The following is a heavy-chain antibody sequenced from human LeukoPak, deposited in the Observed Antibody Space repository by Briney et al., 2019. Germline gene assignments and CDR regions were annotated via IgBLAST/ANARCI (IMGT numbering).Heavy chain of an antibody. CDR3: AKDIALYREPLDY. CDR1: GFTFSSNG. Sequence: GGSLRLSCAASGFTFSSNGMHWVRQAPGKGLEGGAFVRYDGTTKYYVGSVKGRFTISRDNSKNTLYIQMTSLRAEDTAVYYCAKDIALYREPLDYWGQGALVTVSS. D-gene: IGHD1-26*01. CDR2: VRYDGTTK. V-gene: IGHV3-30*02. J-gene: IGHJ4*02.